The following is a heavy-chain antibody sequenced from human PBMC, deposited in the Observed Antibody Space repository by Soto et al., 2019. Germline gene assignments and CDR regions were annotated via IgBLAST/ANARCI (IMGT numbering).Heavy chain of an antibody. CDR2: ISSNGGST. CDR1: GFTFSSYA. V-gene: IGHV3-64D*06. Sequence: GVSLRLSCSASGFTFSSYAMHWVRQAPGKGLEYVSAISSNGGSTYYADSVKGRFTISRDNSKNTLYLQMSSLRAGDTAVYYCARDALKKNYYDSSGYYRGQGTQVTDSS. J-gene: IGHJ4*02. D-gene: IGHD3-22*01. CDR3: ARDALKKNYYDSSGYY.